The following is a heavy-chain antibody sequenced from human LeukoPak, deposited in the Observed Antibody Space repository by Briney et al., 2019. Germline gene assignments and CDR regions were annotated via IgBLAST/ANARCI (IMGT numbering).Heavy chain of an antibody. J-gene: IGHJ5*02. CDR2: INAGNGNT. Sequence: GASVKVSCKASGYTFTSYAMHWVRQAPGQRLEWMGWINAGNGNTKYSQKFQGRVTITRDTSASTAYMELSSLRSEDTAVYYCAREAFNCIGPSCNFPGGVPKKSAPWGQGTLVTVSS. V-gene: IGHV1-3*01. D-gene: IGHD5-24*01. CDR3: AREAFNCIGPSCNFPGGVPKKSAP. CDR1: GYTFTSYA.